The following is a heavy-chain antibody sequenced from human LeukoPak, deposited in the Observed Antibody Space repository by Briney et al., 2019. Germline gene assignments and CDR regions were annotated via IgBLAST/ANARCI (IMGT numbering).Heavy chain of an antibody. CDR3: AKSLSGYYPTYSDY. CDR2: ISYDGSNK. J-gene: IGHJ4*02. V-gene: IGHV3-30*18. Sequence: GGSLRLSCAASGFTFSDYGMHWVRQAPGKGLEWVALISYDGSNKYYVDSVKGRFTISRDNSKNTLYLQMNSLRAEDTAVYYCAKSLSGYYPTYSDYWGQGTLVTVSS. D-gene: IGHD3-22*01. CDR1: GFTFSDYG.